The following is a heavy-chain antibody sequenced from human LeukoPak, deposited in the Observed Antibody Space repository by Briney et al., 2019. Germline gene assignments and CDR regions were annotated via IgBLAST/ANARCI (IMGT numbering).Heavy chain of an antibody. J-gene: IGHJ4*02. Sequence: GGSLRLSCAASGFTVSSNYMSWVRQAPGRGPEWVANIKPDGSEKYYGDFVKGRFTISSDSANNSLYLQMDSLGAEDTAVYFCVTDTGNYFPRWGQGTLVTVSS. CDR2: IKPDGSEK. CDR3: VTDTGNYFPR. CDR1: GFTVSSNY. V-gene: IGHV3-7*03. D-gene: IGHD2/OR15-2a*01.